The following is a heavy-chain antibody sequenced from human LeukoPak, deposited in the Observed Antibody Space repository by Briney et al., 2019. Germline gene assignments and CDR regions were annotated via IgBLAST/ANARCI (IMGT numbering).Heavy chain of an antibody. CDR1: GGSFSGYY. CDR2: INHSGST. J-gene: IGHJ6*02. D-gene: IGHD3-9*01. V-gene: IGHV4-34*01. Sequence: SETLSLTCAVYGGSFSGYYWSWIRQPPGKGLEWIGEINHSGSTNYNPSLKSRVTISVDTSKNQFSLRLSSVTAADTAVYYCARITIFPPVYYYYGMDVWGQGTTVTFSS. CDR3: ARITIFPPVYYYYGMDV.